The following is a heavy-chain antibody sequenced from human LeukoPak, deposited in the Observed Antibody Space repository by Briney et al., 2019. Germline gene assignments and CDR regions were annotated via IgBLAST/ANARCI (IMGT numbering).Heavy chain of an antibody. Sequence: GSLRLSCAASGFTFSSFTMNWARQVPGKGLDWIGGMYISGSTNYNPSLKRGVTMSVDTSKNQFSLKLSSVTAADTAVYYCARGAGCSGGRCYGYFDLWGRGTLVTVSS. CDR2: MYISGST. CDR1: GFTFSSFT. V-gene: IGHV4-59*10. J-gene: IGHJ2*01. D-gene: IGHD2-15*01. CDR3: ARGAGCSGGRCYGYFDL.